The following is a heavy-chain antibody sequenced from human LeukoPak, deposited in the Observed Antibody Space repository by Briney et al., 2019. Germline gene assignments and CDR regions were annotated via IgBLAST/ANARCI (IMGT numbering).Heavy chain of an antibody. V-gene: IGHV4-38-2*02. J-gene: IGHJ3*01. D-gene: IGHD3-16*01. Sequence: SETLSLTCTVSGYSIGSDYYWGWIRQPPGKGLEWVGSIYHSGSTYYNPSLQSQVTISMNTSKNQFFLRLSSVTAADTAVYSCARVGGSDAFDFWGQGTRVTVSS. CDR2: IYHSGST. CDR1: GYSIGSDYY. CDR3: ARVGGSDAFDF.